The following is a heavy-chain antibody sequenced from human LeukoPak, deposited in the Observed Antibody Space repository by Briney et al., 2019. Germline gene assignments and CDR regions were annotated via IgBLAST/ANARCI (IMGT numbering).Heavy chain of an antibody. J-gene: IGHJ3*02. Sequence: PSETLSLTCTVSGGSISSYYWSWIRQPPGKGLEWIGYIYYSGSTNYNPSLKSRVTISVDTSKNQFSLKLSSVTAADTAVYYCARREIVGASDAFDIWGQGTMVTVSS. D-gene: IGHD1-26*01. CDR1: GGSISSYY. CDR2: IYYSGST. V-gene: IGHV4-59*08. CDR3: ARREIVGASDAFDI.